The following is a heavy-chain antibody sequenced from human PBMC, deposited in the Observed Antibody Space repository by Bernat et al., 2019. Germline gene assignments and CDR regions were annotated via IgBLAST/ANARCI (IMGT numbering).Heavy chain of an antibody. J-gene: IGHJ4*02. CDR3: AAVTTFPFY. V-gene: IGHV3-30*01. CDR1: GFTFSSYA. CDR2: ISYDGSNK. D-gene: IGHD4-17*01. Sequence: VQLLESGGGLVQPGGSLRLSCAASGFTFSSYAMHWVRQAPGKGLEWVAVISYDGSNKYYADSVKGRFTISRDNSKNTLYLQMNSLRAEDTAVYYCAAVTTFPFYWGQGTLVTVSS.